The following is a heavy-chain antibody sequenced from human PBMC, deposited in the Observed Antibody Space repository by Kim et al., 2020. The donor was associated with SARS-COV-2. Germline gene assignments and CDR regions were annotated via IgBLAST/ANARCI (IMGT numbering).Heavy chain of an antibody. D-gene: IGHD3-22*01. CDR2: IYYSGST. J-gene: IGHJ4*02. Sequence: SETLSLTCTVSGGSISSSSYYWGWIRQPPGKGLEWIGSIYYSGSTYYNPSLKSRVTISVDTSKNQFSLKLSSVTAADTAVYYCARERITMIVVVIDYWGQGTLVTVSS. V-gene: IGHV4-39*02. CDR1: GGSISSSSYY. CDR3: ARERITMIVVVIDY.